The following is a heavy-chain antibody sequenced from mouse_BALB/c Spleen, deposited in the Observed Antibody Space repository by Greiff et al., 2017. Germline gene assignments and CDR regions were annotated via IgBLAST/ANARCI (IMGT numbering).Heavy chain of an antibody. V-gene: IGHV5-6-5*01. D-gene: IGHD2-14*01. CDR1: GFTFSSYA. J-gene: IGHJ4*01. CDR3: ARGEGNYAMDY. CDR2: ISSGGST. Sequence: EVMLVESGGGLVKPGGSLKLSCAASGFTFSSYAMSWVRQTPEKRLEWVASISSGGSTYYPDSVKGRFTISRDNARNILYLQMSSLRSEDTAMYYCARGEGNYAMDYWGQGTSVTVSS.